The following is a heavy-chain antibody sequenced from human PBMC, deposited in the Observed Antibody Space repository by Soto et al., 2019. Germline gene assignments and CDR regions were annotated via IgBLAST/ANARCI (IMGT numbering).Heavy chain of an antibody. D-gene: IGHD1-26*01. Sequence: DVQLVESGGGLVQPGGSLRLSCAASGFTFSDHYMDWVRQAPGQGLEWLGRISDKPYNYITPYAASVRGRFSMVRDDSKNSLDLQMHSLKTEDSAVYFCVIVSTVGGPQYYDYWGQGTLVTVSS. J-gene: IGHJ4*02. CDR3: VIVSTVGGPQYYDY. CDR1: GFTFSDHY. CDR2: ISDKPYNYIT. V-gene: IGHV3-72*01.